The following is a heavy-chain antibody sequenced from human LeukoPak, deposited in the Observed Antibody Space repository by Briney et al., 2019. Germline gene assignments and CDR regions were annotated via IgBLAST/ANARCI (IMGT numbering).Heavy chain of an antibody. CDR3: ARGLRGIMIRGAITDLNWFDA. J-gene: IGHJ5*02. CDR2: IYHSGST. V-gene: IGHV4-30-4*01. D-gene: IGHD3-10*01. CDR1: GGSISSGDYY. Sequence: SQTLPLTCTVSGGSISSGDYYWTWIRQPPGKGLEWIGYIYHSGSTHYNSSLKSRLTISVDTSKNQFSLKLSSVTAADTAVYYCARGLRGIMIRGAITDLNWFDAWGQGTLVIVSS.